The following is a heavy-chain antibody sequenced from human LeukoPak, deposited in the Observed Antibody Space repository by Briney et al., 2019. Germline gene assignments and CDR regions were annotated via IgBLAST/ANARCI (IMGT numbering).Heavy chain of an antibody. CDR3: ARGIFGSGSYPDY. CDR2: IWHDASHT. J-gene: IGHJ4*02. CDR1: GLSFSTYA. Sequence: GGSLRLSCAASGLSFSTYAMHWVRQAPGKGLEWVALIWHDASHTFYTDSVKGRFTISRENSKNTVYLQMNSLGGEDTAVYYCARGIFGSGSYPDYWGQGTLVTVSS. V-gene: IGHV3-33*01. D-gene: IGHD3-10*01.